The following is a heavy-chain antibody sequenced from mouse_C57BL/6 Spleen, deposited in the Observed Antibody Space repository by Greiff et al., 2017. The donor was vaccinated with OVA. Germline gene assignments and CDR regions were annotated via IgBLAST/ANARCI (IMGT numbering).Heavy chain of an antibody. J-gene: IGHJ4*01. CDR3: ARKGGSSYGAMDD. CDR1: GFSLTSYG. Sequence: QVQLQQSGPGLVQPSQSLSITCTVSGFSLTSYGVHWVRQSPGKGLAWLGVIWSGGSTDSNAAFISRLSISKDNSKSQVFFKMNRLQADDTAIYYCARKGGSSYGAMDDWGQGTSVTVSS. CDR2: IWSGGST. D-gene: IGHD1-1*01. V-gene: IGHV2-2*01.